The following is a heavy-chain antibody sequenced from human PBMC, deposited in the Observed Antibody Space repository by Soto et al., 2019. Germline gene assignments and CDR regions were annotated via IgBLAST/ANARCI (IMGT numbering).Heavy chain of an antibody. J-gene: IGHJ6*03. CDR3: ARGGSGSYHYYYMDV. CDR2: INPNSGGT. V-gene: IGHV1-2*04. Sequence: QVQLVQSGAEVKKPVASVKVSCKASGYTFTGYYMHWVRQAPGQGLEWMGWINPNSGGTNYAQKFQGWVTMTRDTSISTAYMELSRLRSDDTAVYYCARGGSGSYHYYYMDVWGKGTTVTVSS. D-gene: IGHD3-10*01. CDR1: GYTFTGYY.